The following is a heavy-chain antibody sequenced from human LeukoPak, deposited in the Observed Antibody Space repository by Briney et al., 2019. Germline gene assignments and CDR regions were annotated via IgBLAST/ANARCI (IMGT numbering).Heavy chain of an antibody. J-gene: IGHJ4*02. Sequence: ASVKVSCKASGGTFSSSAISWVRQAPGQGLEWMGGIIPIFGTANYAQKFQGRVTITADESTSTAYMELRSLRSDDTAVYYCARDRRYCSSTSCHLFDYWGQGTLVTVSS. CDR3: ARDRRYCSSTSCHLFDY. CDR2: IIPIFGTA. CDR1: GGTFSSSA. V-gene: IGHV1-69*13. D-gene: IGHD2-2*01.